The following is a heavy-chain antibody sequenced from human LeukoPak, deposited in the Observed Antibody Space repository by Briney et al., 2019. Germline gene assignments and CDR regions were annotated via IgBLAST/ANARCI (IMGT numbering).Heavy chain of an antibody. D-gene: IGHD3-3*01. CDR3: TTDAYYDFWSGYSAFDY. CDR2: IKSKTDGGTT. V-gene: IGHV3-15*01. Sequence: GGSLRLSXAASGFTFSNAWMSWVRQAPGKGLEWVGRIKSKTDGGTTDYAAPVKGRFTISRDDSKNTLYLQMNSLKTEDTAVYYCTTDAYYDFWSGYSAFDYWGQGTLVTVSS. J-gene: IGHJ4*02. CDR1: GFTFSNAW.